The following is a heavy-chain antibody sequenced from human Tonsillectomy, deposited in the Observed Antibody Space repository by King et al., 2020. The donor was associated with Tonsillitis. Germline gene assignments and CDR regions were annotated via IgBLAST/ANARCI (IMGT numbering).Heavy chain of an antibody. J-gene: IGHJ4*02. CDR1: GFTFSSYA. V-gene: IGHV3-23*04. Sequence: VQLVESGGGLVQPGGSLRLSCAASGFTFSSYAMSWVRQAPGGWLELVSAISGSGGSRYYADSVKGRFTSSRDNSKNTRYLQMNSLRAEDTAVYYCAKMENWNDGLDYWGQGTLVTVSS. CDR2: ISGSGGSR. CDR3: AKMENWNDGLDY. D-gene: IGHD1-1*01.